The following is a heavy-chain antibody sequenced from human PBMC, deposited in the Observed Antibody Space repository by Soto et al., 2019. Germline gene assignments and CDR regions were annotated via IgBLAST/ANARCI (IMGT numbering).Heavy chain of an antibody. CDR2: INSDGSRT. J-gene: IGHJ4*02. D-gene: IGHD4-4*01. CDR1: GFAFTDYW. V-gene: IGHV3-74*01. CDR3: ARETYRGFYFDY. Sequence: PGGSLRLSCAASGFAFTDYWTHWVRQAPGKGLVWVSRINSDGSRTSYADSVTGRFTISRDNAKNTLYLQMNSLRVEDTALYYCARETYRGFYFDYWGQRALVTVSS.